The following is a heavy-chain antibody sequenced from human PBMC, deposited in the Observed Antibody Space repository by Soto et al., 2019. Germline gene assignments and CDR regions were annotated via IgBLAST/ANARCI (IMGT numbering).Heavy chain of an antibody. J-gene: IGHJ6*02. V-gene: IGHV4-34*01. D-gene: IGHD6-13*01. CDR2: INHSGST. CDR3: ARVDIIAADGRLNYGMDV. CDR1: GGSFSGYY. Sequence: ETLSLTCAVYGGSFSGYYWSWIRQPPGKGLEWIEEINHSGSTNYNPSLKSRVTISVDTSKNQFSLKLSSVTAADTAVYYCARVDIIAADGRLNYGMDVWGQGTTVTVSS.